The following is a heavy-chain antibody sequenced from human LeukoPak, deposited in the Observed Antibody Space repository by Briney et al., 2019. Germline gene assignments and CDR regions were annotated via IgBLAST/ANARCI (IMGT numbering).Heavy chain of an antibody. Sequence: SETLSLTCTVSGGSISSGSYYWSWIRQPAGKGLEWIGRIYTSGSTNYNPSLKSRVTISVDTSKNQFSLKLSSVTAADTAVYYCARAPRSVTTRGWFDPWGQGTLVTVSS. CDR3: ARAPRSVTTRGWFDP. CDR1: GGSISSGSYY. J-gene: IGHJ5*02. V-gene: IGHV4-61*02. D-gene: IGHD4-17*01. CDR2: IYTSGST.